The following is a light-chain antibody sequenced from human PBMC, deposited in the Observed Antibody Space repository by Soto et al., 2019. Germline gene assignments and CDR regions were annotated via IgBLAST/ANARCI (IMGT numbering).Light chain of an antibody. CDR3: QKYNNWPYS. J-gene: IGKJ5*01. V-gene: IGKV3-15*01. CDR1: QGVTTN. CDR2: DVS. Sequence: EIVMTPSPDTLSVSPGERATLSCRAGQGVTTNFAWYQQKSGQSPRLLIYDVSIRATGVPARFSGTGSETDFTLTISGLQSEDSAVYFCQKYNNWPYSFGQGTRLEIK.